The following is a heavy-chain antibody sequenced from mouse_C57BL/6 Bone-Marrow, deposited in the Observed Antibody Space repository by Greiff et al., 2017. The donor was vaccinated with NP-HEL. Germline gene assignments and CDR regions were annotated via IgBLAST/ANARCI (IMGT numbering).Heavy chain of an antibody. CDR2: ISSGGDYI. CDR3: TSPLITTVVALYAMDY. D-gene: IGHD1-1*01. V-gene: IGHV5-9-1*02. Sequence: DVMLVESGEGLVKPGGSLKLSCAASGFTFSSYAMSWVRQTPEKRLEWVAYISSGGDYIYYADTVKGRFTISRDNARNTLYLQMSSLKSEDTAMYYCTSPLITTVVALYAMDYWGQGTSVTVSS. CDR1: GFTFSSYA. J-gene: IGHJ4*01.